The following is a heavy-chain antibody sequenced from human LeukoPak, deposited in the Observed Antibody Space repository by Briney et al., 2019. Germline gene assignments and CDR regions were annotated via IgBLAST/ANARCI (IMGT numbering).Heavy chain of an antibody. D-gene: IGHD1-26*01. CDR3: TRTYSGSYFDAFDI. V-gene: IGHV3-49*04. CDR2: IRSKAYGGTT. J-gene: IGHJ3*02. Sequence: GGSLRLSCTASGFTFGDYAMSWVRQAPGKGLEWVGFIRSKAYGGTTEYAASVKGRFTISRDDSKSIAYLQMNSLKTEDTAVYYCTRTYSGSYFDAFDIWGQGTMVTVSS. CDR1: GFTFGDYA.